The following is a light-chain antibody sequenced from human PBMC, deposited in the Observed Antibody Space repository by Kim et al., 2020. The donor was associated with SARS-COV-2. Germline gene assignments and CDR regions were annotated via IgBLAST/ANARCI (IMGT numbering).Light chain of an antibody. CDR1: QGVNTY. V-gene: IGKV1-8*01. CDR3: QQYYTYQLT. Sequence: ASTGERVTITCRASQGVNTYLAWYQQIPGKAPKLLIHASSTLSSGVPSRFTASGSGTYFTLTINPLESEDFATYYCQQYYTYQLTFGGGTKVDIK. CDR2: ASS. J-gene: IGKJ4*01.